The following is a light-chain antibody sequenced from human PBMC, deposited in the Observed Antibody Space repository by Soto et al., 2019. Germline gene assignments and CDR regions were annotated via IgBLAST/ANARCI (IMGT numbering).Light chain of an antibody. V-gene: IGKV3-11*01. CDR1: QSVSSY. Sequence: EIVLTQSPATLSLSPGERATLSCRASQSVSSYLAWYQQKPGQAPRLLIYDASNRATGIPARFSGSGSGTDFTLTISSLEHADFAVYYCQQRSNWLSITFGQGTRLEIK. CDR2: DAS. J-gene: IGKJ5*01. CDR3: QQRSNWLSIT.